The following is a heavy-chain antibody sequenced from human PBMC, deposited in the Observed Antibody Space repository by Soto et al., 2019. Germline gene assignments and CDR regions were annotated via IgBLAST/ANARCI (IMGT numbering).Heavy chain of an antibody. Sequence: GSGYTLVNPTQTLTLTCTFSGFSLSTRGMCVSWIRQPPGKALEWLALIDWDDDKYYSASLKTRLTISKDTSKNQVVLTMTNMDPVDTATYYCARMGLRHYYYGMDVWGQGTTVTVSS. CDR2: IDWDDDK. D-gene: IGHD5-12*01. CDR3: ARMGLRHYYYGMDV. V-gene: IGHV2-70*01. J-gene: IGHJ6*02. CDR1: GFSLSTRGMC.